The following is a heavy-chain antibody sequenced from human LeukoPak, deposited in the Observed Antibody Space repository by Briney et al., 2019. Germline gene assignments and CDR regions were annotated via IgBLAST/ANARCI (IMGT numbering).Heavy chain of an antibody. J-gene: IGHJ4*02. D-gene: IGHD3-3*01. CDR2: IYYSGST. CDR3: ARGGGDFWSGYYFDY. Sequence: SETLSLTCTVSGGSISSYYWSWIRQPPGKGQEWIGYIYYSGSTNYNPSLKSRVTISVDTSKNQFSLKLSSVAAADTAVYYCARGGGDFWSGYYFDYWGQGTLVTVSS. V-gene: IGHV4-59*01. CDR1: GGSISSYY.